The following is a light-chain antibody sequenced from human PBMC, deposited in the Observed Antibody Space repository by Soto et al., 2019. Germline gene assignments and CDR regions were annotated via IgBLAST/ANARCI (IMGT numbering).Light chain of an antibody. V-gene: IGKV1-5*01. CDR2: GAS. Sequence: DIKMTQSPSTLSATVGDTVTITCRASQSISTSLAWYQQKPGKAPNLLISGASTLEEGVPSRFRGGGSGTEFTLTITSLQTDDFATYYCQQYITYSTFGQGTKVDIK. CDR1: QSISTS. CDR3: QQYITYST. J-gene: IGKJ1*01.